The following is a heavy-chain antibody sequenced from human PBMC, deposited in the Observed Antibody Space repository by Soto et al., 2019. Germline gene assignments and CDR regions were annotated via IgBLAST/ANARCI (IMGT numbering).Heavy chain of an antibody. D-gene: IGHD3-9*01. CDR1: GFTFSSYG. V-gene: IGHV3-33*01. CDR3: ASLGDDILTGYHNGY. J-gene: IGHJ4*02. Sequence: GGSLRLSCAASGFTFSSYGMHWVRQAPGKGLEWVAVIWYDGSNKYYADSVKGRFTISRDNSKNTLYLQMNSLRAEDTAVYYCASLGDDILTGYHNGYWGQGTLVTVSS. CDR2: IWYDGSNK.